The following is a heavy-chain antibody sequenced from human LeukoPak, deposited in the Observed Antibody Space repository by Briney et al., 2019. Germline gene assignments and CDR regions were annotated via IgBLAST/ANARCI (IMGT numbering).Heavy chain of an antibody. Sequence: GGSLRLSCVASGFTFSSSGMHWVRQAPGKGLEWVAYIRYDGSHKYHADSVKGRFTISRDNSKNTLYLQMNSLRDEDTAVYHCAKANFWSGPGRGYYYYMDVWGKGTTVTVSS. J-gene: IGHJ6*03. D-gene: IGHD3-3*01. CDR1: GFTFSSSG. CDR2: IRYDGSHK. CDR3: AKANFWSGPGRGYYYYMDV. V-gene: IGHV3-30*02.